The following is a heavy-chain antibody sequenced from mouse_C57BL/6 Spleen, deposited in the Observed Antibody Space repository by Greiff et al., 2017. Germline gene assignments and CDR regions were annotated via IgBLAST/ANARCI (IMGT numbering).Heavy chain of an antibody. CDR1: GFTIKDDS. D-gene: IGHD3-2*01. V-gene: IGHV14-4*01. CDR2: IDPENGDT. J-gene: IGHJ3*01. CDR3: TWTARGAY. Sequence: VQLQQSGAELVRPGASVKLSCTASGFTIKDDSMHWVKQRPEQGLEWIGWIDPENGDTDSASKFQGKATITADTSSNTAYLQLSRLTSEDTVVYNCTWTARGAYWGQGALVTVSA.